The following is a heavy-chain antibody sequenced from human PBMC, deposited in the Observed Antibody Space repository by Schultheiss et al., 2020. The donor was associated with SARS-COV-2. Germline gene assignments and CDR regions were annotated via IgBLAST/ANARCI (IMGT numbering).Heavy chain of an antibody. CDR3: TTDAPAAFDI. V-gene: IGHV3-15*01. CDR1: GFTFSNAW. Sequence: GESLKISCAASGFTFSNAWMSWVRQAPGKGLEWVGRIKSKTDGGTTDYAAPVKGRFTISRDDSKSIAYLQMNSLKTEDTAVYYCTTDAPAAFDIWGQGTMVTVSS. CDR2: IKSKTDGGTT. J-gene: IGHJ3*02.